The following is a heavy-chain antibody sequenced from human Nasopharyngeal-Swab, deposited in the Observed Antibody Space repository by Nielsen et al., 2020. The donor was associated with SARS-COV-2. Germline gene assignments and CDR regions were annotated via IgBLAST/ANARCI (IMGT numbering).Heavy chain of an antibody. V-gene: IGHV3-7*04. Sequence: GESLKISCAASGFPFRNHYITWVRQPPGKGLEWVANVRQDAREQFYVDSVKGRFTISRDNSKNTLYLQMNSLRAEDTAVYYCARESVVTGMDDATDIWGQGTMVTVS. CDR2: VRQDAREQ. D-gene: IGHD2-21*02. CDR3: ARESVVTGMDDATDI. J-gene: IGHJ3*02. CDR1: GFPFRNHY.